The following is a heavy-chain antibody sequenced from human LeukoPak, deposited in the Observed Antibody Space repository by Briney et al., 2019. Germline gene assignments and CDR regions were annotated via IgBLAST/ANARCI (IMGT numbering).Heavy chain of an antibody. V-gene: IGHV4-59*01. CDR3: ASGGFGVVVPAASDAFDI. J-gene: IGHJ3*02. CDR1: GGSISSYY. CDR2: IYYSGST. D-gene: IGHD2-2*01. Sequence: PSETLSLTCTVSGGSISSYYWSWIRQPPGKGLEWIGYIYYSGSTNYNPSLKSRVTISVDTSKNQFSLKLSSVTAADTAVYYCASGGFGVVVPAASDAFDIWGQGTMVTVSS.